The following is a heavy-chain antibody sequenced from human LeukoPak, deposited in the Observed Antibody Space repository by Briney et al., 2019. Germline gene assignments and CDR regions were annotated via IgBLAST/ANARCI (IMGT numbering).Heavy chain of an antibody. CDR2: INPDGGNT. D-gene: IGHD5-24*01. J-gene: IGHJ3*01. CDR1: GYTFTSYY. CDR3: ARIRDGYNGAYDL. V-gene: IGHV1-46*01. Sequence: ASVKVSCKASGYTFTSYYIHWVRQAPGQVLEWMGLINPDGGNTNYAQNFQGRVTLTRDTSTSTVYMELSSLRSEDTAIYYCARIRDGYNGAYDLWGQGTVVTVPS.